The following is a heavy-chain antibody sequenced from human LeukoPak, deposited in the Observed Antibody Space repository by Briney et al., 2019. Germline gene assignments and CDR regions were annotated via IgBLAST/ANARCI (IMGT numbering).Heavy chain of an antibody. J-gene: IGHJ6*03. CDR1: GFALSSYG. CDR3: AKDGTMVRGGDYYYYYMDV. V-gene: IGHV3-23*01. D-gene: IGHD3-10*01. CDR2: ISGSGGST. Sequence: PGGSLRLSCAASGFALSSYGMSWGRQAPGKGLEWVSAISGSGGSTYYADSVKGRFTISRDNSKNTLYLQMNSLRAEDTAVYYCAKDGTMVRGGDYYYYYMDVWGKGTTVTISS.